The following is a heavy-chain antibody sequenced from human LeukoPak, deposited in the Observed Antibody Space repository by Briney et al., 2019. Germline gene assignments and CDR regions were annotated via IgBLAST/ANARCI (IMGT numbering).Heavy chain of an antibody. V-gene: IGHV3-66*01. CDR2: IDSGGST. J-gene: IGHJ4*02. CDR1: GFTVSSNY. D-gene: IGHD2-2*01. CDR3: AREYCSSTSCSVDY. Sequence: GGSLSLSCAASGFTVSSNYMSWVRQAPGKGRVGGSVIDSGGSTYYAGSVKGRFSISRDNSKNTLYLQVNSLRAEDTAVYYCAREYCSSTSCSVDYWGQGTLVTVSS.